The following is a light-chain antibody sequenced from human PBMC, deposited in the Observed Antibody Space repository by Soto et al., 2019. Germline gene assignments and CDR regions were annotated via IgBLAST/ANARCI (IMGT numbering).Light chain of an antibody. CDR1: QSISSTQ. J-gene: IGKJ5*01. Sequence: EIVLTQSPDTLSLSPGERATLSCRASQSISSTQLVWYQQKPGQAPTLLIYDASNRATGIPARFSGSGSGTDFTLTISGLEPADLGVYYCQQRHNWPITFGQGTRLEIK. CDR2: DAS. CDR3: QQRHNWPIT. V-gene: IGKV3-11*01.